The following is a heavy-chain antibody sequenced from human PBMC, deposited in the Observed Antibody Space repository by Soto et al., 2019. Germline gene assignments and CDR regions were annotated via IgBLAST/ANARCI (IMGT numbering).Heavy chain of an antibody. CDR1: GGSISSSNW. Sequence: SETLSLTCAVSGGSISSSNWWSWVRQPPGKGLEWIGEIYHSGSTNYNPSLKSRVTISADKSKNQFSLKLSSVTAADTAVYYCASFIDEYQLLPPSFYSYGMDVWGQGTTVT. D-gene: IGHD2-2*01. CDR3: ASFIDEYQLLPPSFYSYGMDV. CDR2: IYHSGST. J-gene: IGHJ6*02. V-gene: IGHV4-4*02.